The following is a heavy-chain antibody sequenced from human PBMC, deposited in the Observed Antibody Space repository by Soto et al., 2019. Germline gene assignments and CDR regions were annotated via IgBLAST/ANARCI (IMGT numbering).Heavy chain of an antibody. Sequence: SETLSLTCTVSGGSISNSDYFWSWIRQSPGKGLECIGYSSSSGNTYYNPSLKSRATLSVDTSKNQFSLRLTSVTVEDSAMYYCARDRVHDSGSYYPYWGLGTLVTVSS. CDR3: ARDRVHDSGSYYPY. J-gene: IGHJ4*02. CDR1: GGSISNSDYF. V-gene: IGHV4-30-4*01. CDR2: SSSSGNT. D-gene: IGHD3-10*01.